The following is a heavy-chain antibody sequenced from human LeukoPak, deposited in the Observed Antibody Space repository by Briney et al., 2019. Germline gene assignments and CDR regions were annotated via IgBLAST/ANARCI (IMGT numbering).Heavy chain of an antibody. CDR1: DGSISCGGFS. CDR2: IYDSGRT. CDR3: AWSGYYAFDI. J-gene: IGHJ3*02. V-gene: IGHV4-31*03. D-gene: IGHD3-3*01. Sequence: PSETLSLTCTVSDGSISCGGFSWIWVRQHPRKGLEWIGYIYDSGRTKYNSSLKSRLTISVDPSNNQFSLKLTSVTAADTAVYYCAWSGYYAFDIWGQGTMVTVSS.